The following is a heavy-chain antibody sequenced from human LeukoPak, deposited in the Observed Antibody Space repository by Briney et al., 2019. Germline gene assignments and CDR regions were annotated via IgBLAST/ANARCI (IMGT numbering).Heavy chain of an antibody. D-gene: IGHD1-26*01. V-gene: IGHV3-7*01. Sequence: PGGSLRLSCAASGFAFSDYWMSWVRQAPGKGLEWVANIKRDGSEKYYVDSVKGRFTISRDNLKNSLYLQMNSLRAEDTAIYYCARSRSGGYWGQGTLLTVSS. J-gene: IGHJ4*02. CDR3: ARSRSGGY. CDR1: GFAFSDYW. CDR2: IKRDGSEK.